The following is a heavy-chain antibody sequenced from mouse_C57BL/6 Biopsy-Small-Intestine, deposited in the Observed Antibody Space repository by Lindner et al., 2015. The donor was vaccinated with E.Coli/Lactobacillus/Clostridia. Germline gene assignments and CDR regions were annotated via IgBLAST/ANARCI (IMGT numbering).Heavy chain of an antibody. D-gene: IGHD1-1*01. CDR3: ARSDMITTVVATDFDV. Sequence: VQLQESGPELVKPGASVKLSCKASDYTFTSYDINWVKQRPGQGLEWIGWIYPRDGSTKYNEKFKGKATLTVDTSSSTAYMELHSLTSEDSAVYYCARSDMITTVVATDFDVWGTGTTVTVSS. V-gene: IGHV1-85*01. CDR1: DYTFTSYD. J-gene: IGHJ1*03. CDR2: IYPRDGST.